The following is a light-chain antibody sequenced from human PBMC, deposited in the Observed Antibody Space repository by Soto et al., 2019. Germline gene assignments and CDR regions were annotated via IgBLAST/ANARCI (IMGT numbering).Light chain of an antibody. J-gene: IGKJ4*01. V-gene: IGKV3-20*01. CDR1: HTVSRNY. CDR2: GAS. CDR3: HQYESSPLT. Sequence: EIVLTQSPDSLSLSPGERATLSCRASHTVSRNYLGWIQQKPGQAPRSVIYGASSRATGIPDRFSGSGSGTDFTLTISRLEPEDVAVYYCHQYESSPLTFGGGTKVEIK.